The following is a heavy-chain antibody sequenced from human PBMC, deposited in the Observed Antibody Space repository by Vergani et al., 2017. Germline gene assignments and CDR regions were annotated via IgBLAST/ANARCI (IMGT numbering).Heavy chain of an antibody. D-gene: IGHD3-10*01. Sequence: EVHLAESGGGLVQSGGSLRLSCAASGFTFSSYSMNWVRQAPGKGLEWVSYIYSSGRTIYYADSVKGRFTISRDNAKNSMYLQLNSLRAEDTAIYYCAREHMVRGVTSPTCFDYWGQGTLVTVSS. J-gene: IGHJ4*02. CDR1: GFTFSSYS. CDR3: AREHMVRGVTSPTCFDY. CDR2: IYSSGRTI. V-gene: IGHV3-48*01.